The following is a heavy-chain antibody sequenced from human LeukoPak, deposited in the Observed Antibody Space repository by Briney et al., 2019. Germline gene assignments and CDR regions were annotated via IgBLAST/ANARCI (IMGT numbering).Heavy chain of an antibody. V-gene: IGHV4-59*08. CDR1: GDSISNYY. D-gene: IGHD1-14*01. J-gene: IGHJ4*02. CDR3: ARSSAPEPARYYFDC. Sequence: SETLSLTCTVSGDSISNYYWSWIRQPPGKELEWIGYIYSSGSTNYNPSLKSRVTISLDTSQSQFSLRLSSVTAADTAVYYCARSSAPEPARYYFDCWGQGTLVTVSS. CDR2: IYSSGST.